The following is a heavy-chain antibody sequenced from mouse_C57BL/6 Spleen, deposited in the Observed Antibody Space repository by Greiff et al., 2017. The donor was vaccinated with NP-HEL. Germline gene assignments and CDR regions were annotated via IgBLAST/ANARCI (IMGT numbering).Heavy chain of an antibody. D-gene: IGHD2-4*01. CDR2: IHPNSGST. CDR3: DSNGYYDYDDAMDY. Sequence: VQLQQSGAELVKPGASVKLSCKASGYTFTSYWMHWVKQRPGQGLEWIGMIHPNSGSTNYNEKFKSKATLTVDKSSSTAYMQLSSLTSEDSSVYYCDSNGYYDYDDAMDYWGQGTSVTVSS. CDR1: GYTFTSYW. V-gene: IGHV1-64*01. J-gene: IGHJ4*01.